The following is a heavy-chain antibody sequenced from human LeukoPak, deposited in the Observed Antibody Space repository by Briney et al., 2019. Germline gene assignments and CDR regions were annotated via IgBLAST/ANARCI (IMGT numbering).Heavy chain of an antibody. CDR1: GGSISGYY. V-gene: IGHV4-59*01. CDR2: IYYSGTT. J-gene: IGHJ4*02. Sequence: SETLSLTCSVPGGSISGYYWSWIRQPPGKGLEWIGYIYYSGTTIYNPSLKSRLTISLDTSKNQFSLKLRSVTAADTAVYYCAICRFDPDISGYLSDWGQGTLVTVSS. D-gene: IGHD3-22*01. CDR3: AICRFDPDISGYLSD.